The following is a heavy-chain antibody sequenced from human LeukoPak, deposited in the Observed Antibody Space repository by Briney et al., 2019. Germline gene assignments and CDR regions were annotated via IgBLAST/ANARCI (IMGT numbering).Heavy chain of an antibody. Sequence: GGSLRLSCAASGFTFSSYAMSWVRQAPGKGLEWVSAISGSGGSTYYADSVKGRFTISRDNAKNSLYLQMNSLRAEDTAVYYCARVGTSGSYWLDYWGQGTLVTVSP. CDR1: GFTFSSYA. J-gene: IGHJ4*02. D-gene: IGHD1-26*01. CDR2: ISGSGGST. V-gene: IGHV3-23*01. CDR3: ARVGTSGSYWLDY.